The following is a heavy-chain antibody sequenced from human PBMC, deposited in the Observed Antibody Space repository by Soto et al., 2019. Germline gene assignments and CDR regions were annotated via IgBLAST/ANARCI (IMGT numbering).Heavy chain of an antibody. V-gene: IGHV4-34*01. Sequence: QVQLQQWGAGLLKPSETLSLTCAVYGGSFSGYYWSWIRQPPGKGLEWIGEINHSGSPNYNPSLKSRVTISVAPYKNQFSLKRSSVTASDTAVYYCARGRRPVGTYYYYYYMDVWGKGTTVTVSS. J-gene: IGHJ6*03. D-gene: IGHD2-2*01. CDR3: ARGRRPVGTYYYYYYMDV. CDR1: GGSFSGYY. CDR2: INHSGSP.